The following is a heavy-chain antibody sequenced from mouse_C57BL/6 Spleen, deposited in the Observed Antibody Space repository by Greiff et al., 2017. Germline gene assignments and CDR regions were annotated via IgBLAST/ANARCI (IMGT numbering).Heavy chain of an antibody. CDR3: ARLLSWYFDV. CDR2: IRNKANGYTT. Sequence: EVQLVESGGGLVQPGGSLSLSCAASGFTFTDYYMSWVRQPPGKALEWLGFIRNKANGYTTEYSASVKGRFTISRDNSQSILYLQVNALRAEDSATYYCARLLSWYFDVWGTGTTVTVSS. CDR1: GFTFTDYY. D-gene: IGHD2-1*01. V-gene: IGHV7-3*01. J-gene: IGHJ1*03.